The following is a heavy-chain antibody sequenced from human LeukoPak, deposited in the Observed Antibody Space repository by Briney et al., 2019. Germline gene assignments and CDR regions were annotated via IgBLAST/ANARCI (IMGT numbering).Heavy chain of an antibody. V-gene: IGHV4-34*01. Sequence: SETLSLTCAVYGGSFSGYYWSWIRQPPGKGLEWIGEINHSGSTNYNPSLKSRVTISVDTSKNQFSLKLSSVTAADTAVYYCASAEEGGRLMDYWGQGTLVTVSS. J-gene: IGHJ4*02. D-gene: IGHD3-16*01. CDR3: ASAEEGGRLMDY. CDR1: GGSFSGYY. CDR2: INHSGST.